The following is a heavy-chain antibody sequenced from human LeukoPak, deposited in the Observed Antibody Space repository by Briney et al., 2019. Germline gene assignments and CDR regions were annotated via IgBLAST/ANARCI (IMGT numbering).Heavy chain of an antibody. Sequence: SETLSLTCAVYGGSFSGYYWSWIRQPPGKGLEWIGEINHSGSTNYNPSLKSRVTISVDTSKNQFSLKLSSVTAADTAVYYCARKSSVYAIYHYGMDVWGQGTTVTVSS. J-gene: IGHJ6*02. CDR3: ARKSSVYAIYHYGMDV. V-gene: IGHV4-34*01. D-gene: IGHD2-8*01. CDR1: GGSFSGYY. CDR2: INHSGST.